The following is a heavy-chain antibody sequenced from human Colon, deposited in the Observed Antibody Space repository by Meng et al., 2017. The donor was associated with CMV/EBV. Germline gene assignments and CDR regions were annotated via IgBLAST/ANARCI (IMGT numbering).Heavy chain of an antibody. CDR3: ARSPLPAALNWFDP. V-gene: IGHV1-69*13. CDR2: LIPIFGTP. J-gene: IGHJ5*02. CDR1: GYTFTSYA. D-gene: IGHD2-2*01. Sequence: SVKVSCKASGYTFTSYAMNWVRQAPGQGLEWMGGLIPIFGTPKYAQKFQGRVTITADASTTTMYMELTSLTSDDTAVYYCARSPLPAALNWFDPWGQGTLVTVSS.